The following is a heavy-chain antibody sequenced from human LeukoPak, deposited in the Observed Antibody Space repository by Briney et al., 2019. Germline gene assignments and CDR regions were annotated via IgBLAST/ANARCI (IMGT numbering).Heavy chain of an antibody. CDR3: ARVRYYDFWSGYPIGYYYMDV. Sequence: TGGSLRLSCAASGFTFSDYYMSWIRQAPGKGLEGGSYISRSGSTIYYADSVKGRFTISTDNAKNSLYLQMNSLRAENTAVYYCARVRYYDFWSGYPIGYYYMDVWGKGTTVTVSS. CDR2: ISRSGSTI. D-gene: IGHD3-3*01. J-gene: IGHJ6*03. CDR1: GFTFSDYY. V-gene: IGHV3-11*01.